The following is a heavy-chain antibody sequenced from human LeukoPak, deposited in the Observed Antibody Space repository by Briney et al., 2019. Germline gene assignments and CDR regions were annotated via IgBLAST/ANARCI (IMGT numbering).Heavy chain of an antibody. CDR2: IKQDGSEK. CDR1: GLTFNNYW. Sequence: GGSLRLSCAASGLTFNNYWMNWVRQAPGKGLEWVANIKQDGSEKKYVDSVKGRFTISRDNAKNSLYLQMNSLRAEDTAVYYCARESPTYCSGGSCYWGGYYFDYWGQGTLVTVSS. V-gene: IGHV3-7*01. D-gene: IGHD2-15*01. J-gene: IGHJ4*02. CDR3: ARESPTYCSGGSCYWGGYYFDY.